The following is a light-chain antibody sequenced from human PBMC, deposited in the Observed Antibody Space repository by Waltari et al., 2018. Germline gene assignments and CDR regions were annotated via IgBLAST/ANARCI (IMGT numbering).Light chain of an antibody. Sequence: QSALTQPPSVSGAPRQRVTISCSGTSSNIGDSAVNWYQQLPGKPPKLVIYYDDLGPPGVSDRFSGSKSGSSASLAISGLQSEDEAVYFCAAWDISLNNLLFGGGTKLTVL. V-gene: IGLV1-36*01. CDR3: AAWDISLNNLL. CDR1: SSNIGDSA. CDR2: YDD. J-gene: IGLJ2*01.